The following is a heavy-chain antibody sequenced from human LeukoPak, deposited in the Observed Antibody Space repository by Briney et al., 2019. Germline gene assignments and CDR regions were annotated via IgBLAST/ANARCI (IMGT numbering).Heavy chain of an antibody. CDR3: ARRSTNGWYFDY. CDR2: IFYRGST. V-gene: IGHV4-38-2*02. CDR1: GYSIGRTNN. Sequence: PSETLALTCTVSGYSIGRTNNGAGIRRPPGKGRGGIGSIFYRGSTYYNPSLKSRVTISVDSSKGQFSLNLTSVTAADTAVYYCARRSTNGWYFDYWGQGTVVTVSS. D-gene: IGHD6-19*01. J-gene: IGHJ4*02.